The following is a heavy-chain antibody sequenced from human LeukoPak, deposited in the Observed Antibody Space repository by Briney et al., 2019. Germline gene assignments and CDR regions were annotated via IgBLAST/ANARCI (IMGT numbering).Heavy chain of an antibody. D-gene: IGHD6-13*01. CDR3: AGQEGYSSSWYDY. J-gene: IGHJ4*02. CDR1: GYSISSGYY. V-gene: IGHV4-38-2*01. Sequence: SETLSLTCAVSGYSISSGYYWGWIRQSPGKGLEWIGSIYHSGSTYYNPSLKSRVTISVDTSKNQFSLKLTSVTAADMAVYYCAGQEGYSSSWYDYWGQGILVTVSS. CDR2: IYHSGST.